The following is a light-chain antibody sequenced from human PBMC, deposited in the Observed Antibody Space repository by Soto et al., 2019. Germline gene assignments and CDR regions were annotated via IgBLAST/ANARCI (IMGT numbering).Light chain of an antibody. CDR2: AAS. V-gene: IGKV1-8*01. Sequence: AIRMTQSPSSFSASTGDRVTITCRASQGISSYLAWYQQKPGKAPKLLIYAASTLQSGVPSRFSGSGSGTDFTLTISSLQSEDFAVYYCQQYINWPLTFGGGTKVDIK. CDR1: QGISSY. CDR3: QQYINWPLT. J-gene: IGKJ4*01.